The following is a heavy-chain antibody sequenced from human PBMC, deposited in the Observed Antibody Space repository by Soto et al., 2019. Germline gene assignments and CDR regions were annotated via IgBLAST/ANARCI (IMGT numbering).Heavy chain of an antibody. Sequence: QVQLVQSGAEVKKPGASVKVSCKASGYTFTSYGISWVRQAPGQGLEWMGWISAYNGNTNYAQKLQGRVTMTTDTSTSTAYMELRSLRSADTAVDYCASPGGLGGSPHYFDYWGQGTLVTVSS. D-gene: IGHD3-16*01. V-gene: IGHV1-18*01. CDR3: ASPGGLGGSPHYFDY. CDR2: ISAYNGNT. CDR1: GYTFTSYG. J-gene: IGHJ4*02.